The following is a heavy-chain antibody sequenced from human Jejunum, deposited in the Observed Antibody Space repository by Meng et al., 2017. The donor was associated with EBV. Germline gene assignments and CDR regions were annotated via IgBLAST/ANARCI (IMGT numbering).Heavy chain of an antibody. V-gene: IGHV3-53*01. CDR2: IYSDSTT. Sequence: EMPHVDAGGGLLQPGGSPRLVCAATGFIVSNSYFSWVRQAPGKGLEWVSVIYSDSTTHYADSVKGRFTMSRDNSKSTLFLQMDSLRAEDTAIYYCAKRETSGWYDLWGQGTLVTVSS. D-gene: IGHD6-19*01. CDR1: GFIVSNSY. CDR3: AKRETSGWYDL. J-gene: IGHJ5*01.